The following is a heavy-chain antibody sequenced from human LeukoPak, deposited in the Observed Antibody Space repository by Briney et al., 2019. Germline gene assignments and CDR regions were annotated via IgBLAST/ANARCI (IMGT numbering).Heavy chain of an antibody. CDR3: AVAVAGSYFDY. Sequence: GGSLRLSCAASGFTFSDYYTSWIRQAPGKGLEWVSYISSSSSYTNYADSVKGRFTISRDNAKNSLYLQMNSLRAEDTAVYYCAVAVAGSYFDYWGQGTLVTVSS. J-gene: IGHJ4*02. V-gene: IGHV3-11*06. CDR1: GFTFSDYY. D-gene: IGHD6-19*01. CDR2: ISSSSSYT.